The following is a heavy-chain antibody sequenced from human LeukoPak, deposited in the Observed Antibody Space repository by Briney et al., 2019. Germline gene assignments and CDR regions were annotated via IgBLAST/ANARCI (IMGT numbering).Heavy chain of an antibody. V-gene: IGHV1-3*01. J-gene: IGHJ4*02. Sequence: GASVKVSCKASGYTFTSYAMHWVRQAPGQRLEWMGWINAGNGNTKYSQKFQGRVTITRDTSASTAYMELSSLRSEDTAVYYCARADLLVIAAAGTFDYWGQGTLVTVSS. CDR3: ARADLLVIAAAGTFDY. D-gene: IGHD6-13*01. CDR2: INAGNGNT. CDR1: GYTFTSYA.